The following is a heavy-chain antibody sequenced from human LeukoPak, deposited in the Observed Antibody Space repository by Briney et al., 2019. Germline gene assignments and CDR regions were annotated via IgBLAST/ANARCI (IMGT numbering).Heavy chain of an antibody. CDR2: IYHSGSS. V-gene: IGHV4-4*02. Sequence: PSGTLSLTCAVSGGSISSSNWWSWVRQPPGKGLAWIGEIYHSGSSNYNLSLKSRVTISVDKSKNQFSLKLSTVTAPDTAVYYCARAVQRERRWWYGRWGQGTMVTVSS. D-gene: IGHD1-1*01. J-gene: IGHJ5*02. CDR1: GGSISSSNW. CDR3: ARAVQRERRWWYGR.